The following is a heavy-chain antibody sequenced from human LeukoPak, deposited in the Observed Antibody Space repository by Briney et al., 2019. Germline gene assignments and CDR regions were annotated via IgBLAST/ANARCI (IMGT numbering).Heavy chain of an antibody. V-gene: IGHV1-8*01. D-gene: IGHD3-10*01. CDR2: MNPISGDT. CDR1: GYTFTSYD. J-gene: IGHJ6*03. Sequence: ASVKVSCKASGYTFTSYDVNWVRQATGQGLEWMGWMNPISGDTGYALKFQGRVTMSRNTSISTAYMELGSLRSDDTAVYYCARAGTTMVRGVYYMDVWGKGTTVTISS. CDR3: ARAGTTMVRGVYYMDV.